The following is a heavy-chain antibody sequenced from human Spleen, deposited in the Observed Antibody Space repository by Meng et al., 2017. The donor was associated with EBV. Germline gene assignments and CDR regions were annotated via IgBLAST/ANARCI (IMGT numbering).Heavy chain of an antibody. J-gene: IGHJ4*02. CDR1: GFIFTSYA. V-gene: IGHV7-4-1*02. CDR3: ARDRTYSGTPDF. CDR2: ITTSTGTP. D-gene: IGHD1-26*01. Sequence: VQLLQSGSELKKPGASVKMSCTAFGFIFTSYAIHWVRQAPGQGPEWMGWITTSTGTPTYAQGFTGRFVFSLDSTVSTTFLQISALNPADTAVYYCARDRTYSGTPDFWGQGTLVTVSS.